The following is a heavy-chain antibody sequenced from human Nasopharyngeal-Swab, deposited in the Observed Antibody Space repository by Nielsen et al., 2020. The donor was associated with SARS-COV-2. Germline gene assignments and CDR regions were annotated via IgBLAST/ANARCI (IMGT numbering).Heavy chain of an antibody. CDR2: IYSGGAT. CDR3: ARGLNYYDRSGYYNY. J-gene: IGHJ4*02. Sequence: WIRQPPGKGLEWVSIIYSGGATHSADSLRGRLTISRDNSKNTLYLQMNSLRAEDTAVYYRARGLNYYDRSGYYNYWGQGTLVTVSS. D-gene: IGHD3-22*01. V-gene: IGHV3-53*01.